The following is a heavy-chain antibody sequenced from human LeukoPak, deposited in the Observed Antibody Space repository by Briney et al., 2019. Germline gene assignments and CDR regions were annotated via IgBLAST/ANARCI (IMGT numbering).Heavy chain of an antibody. CDR2: ISSSGSTM. V-gene: IGHV3-48*04. CDR1: GFTFSNSI. J-gene: IGHJ5*02. CDR3: VRERSRSYLGNWFDP. Sequence: SGGSLRLSCAASGFTFSNSILNWVRQAPGKGLEWVSYISSSGSTMYYADSVKGRFTVSRDNAKNSLYLQMNGLRAEDTAVYYCVRERSRSYLGNWFDPWGQGTLVTVSS. D-gene: IGHD1-26*01.